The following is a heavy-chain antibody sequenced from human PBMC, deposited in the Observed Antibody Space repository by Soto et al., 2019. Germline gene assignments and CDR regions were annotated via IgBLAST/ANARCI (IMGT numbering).Heavy chain of an antibody. J-gene: IGHJ4*02. CDR3: ASVGSDYYDSSGPFDY. CDR2: IYSGGST. CDR1: GFTVSSNY. D-gene: IGHD3-22*01. Sequence: PGGSLRLSCAASGFTVSSNYMSWVRQAPGKGLEWVSVIYSGGSTYYADSVKGRFTISRDNSKNTLYLQMNSLRAEDTAVYYCASVGSDYYDSSGPFDYWGQGTLVTVSS. V-gene: IGHV3-53*01.